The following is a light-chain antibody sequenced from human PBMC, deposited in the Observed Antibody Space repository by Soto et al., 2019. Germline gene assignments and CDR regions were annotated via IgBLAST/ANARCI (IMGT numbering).Light chain of an antibody. CDR1: QSISTS. J-gene: IGKJ1*01. CDR2: AAS. V-gene: IGKV1-39*01. Sequence: DIQMTQSPSSLSASVGDRVTITCRASQSISTSLHWYQQKPGKAPNLLIYAASRLQTGVPSRFSGSGSGTVVALDISSLQTEDFATYYCQQSYSSPWTFGQGTKVDI. CDR3: QQSYSSPWT.